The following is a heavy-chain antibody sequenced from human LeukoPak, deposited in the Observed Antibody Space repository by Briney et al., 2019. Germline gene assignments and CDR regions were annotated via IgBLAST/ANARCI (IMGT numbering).Heavy chain of an antibody. V-gene: IGHV4-34*01. J-gene: IGHJ4*02. CDR1: GGSFSGYY. D-gene: IGHD6-13*01. Sequence: KASETLSLTCAVYGGSFSGYYWSWIRQPPGKGLEWIGEINHSGSTNYNPSLKSRVTISVDTSKNQFSLKLSSVTAADTAVYYCARLSNWYGVYWGQGTLVTVSS. CDR2: INHSGST. CDR3: ARLSNWYGVY.